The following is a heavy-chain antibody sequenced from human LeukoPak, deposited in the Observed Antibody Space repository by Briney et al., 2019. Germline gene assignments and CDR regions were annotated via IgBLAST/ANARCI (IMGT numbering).Heavy chain of an antibody. CDR2: ISWNSGSI. Sequence: GGSLRLSCAASGFTFDDYAMHWVRQAPGKGLEWVSGISWNSGSIGYADSVKGRFTISRDNAKNSLYLQVNSLRAEDTAVYYCARSPTFRGWFDPWGQGTLVTVSS. J-gene: IGHJ5*02. CDR3: ARSPTFRGWFDP. D-gene: IGHD2/OR15-2a*01. CDR1: GFTFDDYA. V-gene: IGHV3-9*01.